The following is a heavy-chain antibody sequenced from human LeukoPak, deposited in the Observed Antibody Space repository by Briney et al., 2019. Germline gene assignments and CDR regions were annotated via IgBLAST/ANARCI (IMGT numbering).Heavy chain of an antibody. J-gene: IGHJ6*02. CDR1: GGSISSYY. D-gene: IGHD1-7*01. Sequence: PSETLSLTCTVSGGSISSYYWSWIRQPPGKGLEWIGHIYYSGSTNNNPSLKSRVTISVDTSKNQFSLKLSSVTAADTAVYYCARLLGKYGITGTQWVYYYYGMDVWGQGTTVTVSS. CDR3: ARLLGKYGITGTQWVYYYYGMDV. V-gene: IGHV4-59*08. CDR2: IYYSGST.